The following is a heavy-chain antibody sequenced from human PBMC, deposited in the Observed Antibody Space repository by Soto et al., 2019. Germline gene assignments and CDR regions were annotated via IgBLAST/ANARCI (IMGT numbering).Heavy chain of an antibody. Sequence: EVQLVESGGGLVQPGGSLRLSCAASGFTFSSYWMHWVRQAPGKGLVWVSRINSDGSSTSYADSVKGRFTISRDNAKNTLYLQMNSLRAEDTAVYYCARVTTYWFGAVQGIDVWGQGTTVTVSS. CDR1: GFTFSSYW. CDR2: INSDGSST. V-gene: IGHV3-74*01. J-gene: IGHJ6*02. CDR3: ARVTTYWFGAVQGIDV. D-gene: IGHD3-10*01.